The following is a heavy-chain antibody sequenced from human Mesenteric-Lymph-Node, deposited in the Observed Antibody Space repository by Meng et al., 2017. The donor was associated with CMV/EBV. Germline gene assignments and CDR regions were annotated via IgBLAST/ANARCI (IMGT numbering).Heavy chain of an antibody. CDR2: ISGYNDNT. J-gene: IGHJ4*02. V-gene: IGHV1-18*01. CDR3: AAEAARPESHDY. Sequence: ASVKVSCKASGYTFTSYGISWVRQAPGQGLEWMGWISGYNDNTKYAQKFQGRVTMTTETSTSTAYMEVRGLRSEDTAVYYCAAEAARPESHDYWGQGTLVTVSS. D-gene: IGHD6-6*01. CDR1: GYTFTSYG.